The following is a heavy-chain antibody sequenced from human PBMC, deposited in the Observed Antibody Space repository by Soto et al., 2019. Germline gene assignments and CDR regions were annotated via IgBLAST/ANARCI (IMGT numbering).Heavy chain of an antibody. Sequence: PGGSLRLSCAASGFTFCSYWMHWVRQAPGKGLVWVSRINSDGSSTSYADSVKGRFTISRDNAKNTLYLQMNSLRAEDTAVYYCARDGGGFILRYFDWLSSTDAFDIWGQGTMVTVS. CDR2: INSDGSST. CDR1: GFTFCSYW. V-gene: IGHV3-74*01. D-gene: IGHD3-9*01. J-gene: IGHJ3*02. CDR3: ARDGGGFILRYFDWLSSTDAFDI.